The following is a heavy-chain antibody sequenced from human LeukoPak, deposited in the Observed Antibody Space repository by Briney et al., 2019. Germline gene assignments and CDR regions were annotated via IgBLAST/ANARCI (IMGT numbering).Heavy chain of an antibody. CDR3: ARDSASGWYHDY. CDR1: GFTVSNNY. D-gene: IGHD6-19*01. CDR2: IYSRGTT. Sequence: GGSRRLSCAASGFTVSNNYMSWVRQAPGKGLEWVSVIYSRGTTYYADSVKGRFTISRDDSKNTLYLQMNSLRAEDTAVYFCARDSASGWYHDYWGQGTLVTVSS. J-gene: IGHJ4*02. V-gene: IGHV3-66*03.